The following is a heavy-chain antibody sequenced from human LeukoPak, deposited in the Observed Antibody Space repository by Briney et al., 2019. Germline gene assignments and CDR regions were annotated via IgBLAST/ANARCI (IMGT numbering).Heavy chain of an antibody. D-gene: IGHD2-21*01. J-gene: IGHJ3*02. Sequence: GESLQISCKGSGYSFTYYWIGWVRQMPGKGLEWMGIIYPGDSETRYSPSFQGQVTISADKSISTAYLQWSSLKASDTAMFYWARVRAAATIDAFDIWGQGTMVTVSS. CDR1: GYSFTYYW. V-gene: IGHV5-51*01. CDR3: ARVRAAATIDAFDI. CDR2: IYPGDSET.